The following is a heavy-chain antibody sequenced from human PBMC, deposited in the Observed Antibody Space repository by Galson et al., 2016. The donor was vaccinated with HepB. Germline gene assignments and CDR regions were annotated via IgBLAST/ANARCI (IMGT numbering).Heavy chain of an antibody. Sequence: SLRLSCAASGFTFSIYGMHWVRQAPGKGLEWVAIISPDGSNKNYADSVRGRFTISRDNSKNTLFLQMNSLRAEDTAVYYCARDAGYSSGLLDYWGQGTLVTVSS. D-gene: IGHD6-19*01. CDR2: ISPDGSNK. V-gene: IGHV3-30*03. CDR1: GFTFSIYG. J-gene: IGHJ4*02. CDR3: ARDAGYSSGLLDY.